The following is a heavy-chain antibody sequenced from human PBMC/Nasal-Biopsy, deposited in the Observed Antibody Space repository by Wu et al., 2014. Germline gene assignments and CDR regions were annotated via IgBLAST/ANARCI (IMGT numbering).Heavy chain of an antibody. CDR3: ARNLVNSFFDDAFDI. CDR1: GDSVSSNSAA. Sequence: AISGDSVSSNSAAWNWIRQSPSRGLEWLGRTYYRSKWYTDYAVSVKSRITINADTSKNQFSLQLNSVTPEDTAVYYCARNLVNSFFDDAFDIWGQGTLVTVSS. J-gene: IGHJ3*02. CDR2: TYYRSKWYT. D-gene: IGHD1-14*01. V-gene: IGHV6-1*01.